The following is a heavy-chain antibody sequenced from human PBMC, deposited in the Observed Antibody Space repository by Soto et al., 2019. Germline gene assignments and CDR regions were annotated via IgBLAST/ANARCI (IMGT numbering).Heavy chain of an antibody. CDR1: GGTFSSYA. J-gene: IGHJ4*02. D-gene: IGHD3-22*01. Sequence: QVQLVQSGAEVKKPGSSVKVSCKASGGTFSSYAISWVRQAPGQGLEWMGGIIPIFGTANYAQKFQGRVTITADEATSTAYMELSSLRSEDTAVYYCAGGAYDSSGYSIDYWGQGTLVTVSS. CDR3: AGGAYDSSGYSIDY. V-gene: IGHV1-69*12. CDR2: IIPIFGTA.